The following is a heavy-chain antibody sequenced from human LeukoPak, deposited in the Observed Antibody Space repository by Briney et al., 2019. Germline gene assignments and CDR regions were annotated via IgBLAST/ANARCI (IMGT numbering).Heavy chain of an antibody. CDR2: IYYSGST. CDR3: ARRRYGNLRWFDP. V-gene: IGHV4-39*01. CDR1: GGSISSSSYY. D-gene: IGHD5-18*01. J-gene: IGHJ5*02. Sequence: KPSETLSLTCTVSGGSISSSSYYWGWLRQPPGKGLEWIGSIYYSGSTYYNRSLKSRVTISVDTSKNQFSLKLSSVTAADTAVYYCARRRYGNLRWFDPWGQGTLVTVSS.